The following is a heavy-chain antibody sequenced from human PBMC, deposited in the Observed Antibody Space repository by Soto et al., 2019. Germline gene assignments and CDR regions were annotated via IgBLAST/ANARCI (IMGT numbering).Heavy chain of an antibody. CDR3: TRDSYGSGYGMDV. Sequence: QITLKESGPTLVKPTQTLTLTCTFSGFSLTRGVAVGWIRQPPGKALEWLALIYWDDDKRYSPSLKSRLTITKDTSITQVVLTMTNLGPVDTATYYCTRDSYGSGYGMDVWGQGTTVTVSS. J-gene: IGHJ6*02. V-gene: IGHV2-5*02. CDR2: IYWDDDK. CDR1: GFSLTRGVA. D-gene: IGHD3-10*01.